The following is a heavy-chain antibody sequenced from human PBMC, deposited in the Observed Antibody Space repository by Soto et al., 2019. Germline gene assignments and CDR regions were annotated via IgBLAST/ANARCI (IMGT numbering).Heavy chain of an antibody. CDR1: GYTFTRYD. V-gene: IGHV1-18*01. J-gene: IGHJ6*02. CDR3: ARDQVAVAGTDDYYDYGMDV. Sequence: QVQLVQSGAEVKKPGASVKVSCKASGYTFTRYDISWVRQAPGQGLEWMGWISVYNGNRNYAQKFQGRVTMTTDTSTSTAFMERRSLRADDTAVYYCARDQVAVAGTDDYYDYGMDVWGQGTTVTVSS. D-gene: IGHD6-19*01. CDR2: ISVYNGNR.